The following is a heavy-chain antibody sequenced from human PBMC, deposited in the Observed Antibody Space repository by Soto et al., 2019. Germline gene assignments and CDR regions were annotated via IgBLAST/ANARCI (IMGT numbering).Heavy chain of an antibody. J-gene: IGHJ4*02. V-gene: IGHV1-18*04. CDR2: ISAYNGNT. CDR1: GYTFTSYG. CDR3: ARAHSTYYYDSSGYRKFDY. Sequence: QVQLVQSGAEVKKPGASVKVSCKASGYTFTSYGISWVRQAPGQGLEWMGWISAYNGNTNYAQKRQGRVTMTTDTSTSTAYMELRSLRSDDTAAYYCARAHSTYYYDSSGYRKFDYWGQGTLVTVSS. D-gene: IGHD3-22*01.